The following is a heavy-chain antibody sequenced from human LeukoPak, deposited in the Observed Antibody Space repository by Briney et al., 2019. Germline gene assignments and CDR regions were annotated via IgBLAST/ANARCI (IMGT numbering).Heavy chain of an antibody. D-gene: IGHD2-15*01. V-gene: IGHV3-7*01. J-gene: IGHJ4*02. CDR2: IKQDGSER. CDR1: GFTFSSYW. CDR3: ARDVGREDDY. Sequence: GGSLGLSCAASGFTFSSYWMTWVRQAPGKGLEWVANIKQDGSERFYVDSVKGRFTISRDNAKNSLYLQMNSLRAEDTAVYYCARDVGREDDYWGQGTLATVSS.